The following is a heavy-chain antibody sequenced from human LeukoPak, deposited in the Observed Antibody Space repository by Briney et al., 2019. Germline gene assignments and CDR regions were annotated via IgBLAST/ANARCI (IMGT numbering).Heavy chain of an antibody. D-gene: IGHD6-19*01. Sequence: SETPSLTCAVYGGSFSGYYWSWIRQPPGKGLEWIGEINHSGSTNYNPSLKSRVTISVDTSKNQFSLKLSSVTAADTAVYYCARGGGNKQWLTWFDPWGQATLVTVSS. V-gene: IGHV4-34*01. J-gene: IGHJ5*02. CDR2: INHSGST. CDR3: ARGGGNKQWLTWFDP. CDR1: GGSFSGYY.